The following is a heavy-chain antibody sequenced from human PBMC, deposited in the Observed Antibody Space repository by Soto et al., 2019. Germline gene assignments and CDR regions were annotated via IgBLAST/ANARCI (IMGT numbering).Heavy chain of an antibody. Sequence: GGSLRLSCAASGFTCSSYSMNWVRQAPGKGLEWVSYISSSSSTIYYADSVKGRFTISRDNAKNSLYLQMNSLRAEDTAVYYCARDLTIFGVVIQFDYWGQGTPVTVSS. D-gene: IGHD3-3*01. J-gene: IGHJ4*02. CDR3: ARDLTIFGVVIQFDY. V-gene: IGHV3-48*01. CDR1: GFTCSSYS. CDR2: ISSSSSTI.